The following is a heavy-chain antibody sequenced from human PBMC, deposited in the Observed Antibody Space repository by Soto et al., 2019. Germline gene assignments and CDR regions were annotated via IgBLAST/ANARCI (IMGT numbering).Heavy chain of an antibody. J-gene: IGHJ6*02. Sequence: ASVKVSCKASGYTFTSYYMHWVRQAPGPGLEWMGIINPSGGSTSYAQKFQGRVTMTRDTSTSTVYMELSSLRSEDTAVYYCARAGAAVAGIYYYYGMDVWGQGTTVTVS. CDR1: GYTFTSYY. CDR2: INPSGGST. V-gene: IGHV1-46*01. D-gene: IGHD6-19*01. CDR3: ARAGAAVAGIYYYYGMDV.